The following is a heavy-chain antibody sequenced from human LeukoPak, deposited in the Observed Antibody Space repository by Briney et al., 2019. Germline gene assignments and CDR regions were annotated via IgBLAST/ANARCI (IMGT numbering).Heavy chain of an antibody. Sequence: SETLSLTCTVSGGSISSYYWSWIRQPAGKGLEWIGRIYTSGSTNYNPSLKSRVTISVDTSKNQFSLKLSSVTAADTAVYYCARAPGVAAAGFNWFDPWGQGTLVTVSS. CDR1: GGSISSYY. D-gene: IGHD6-13*01. CDR2: IYTSGST. CDR3: ARAPGVAAAGFNWFDP. J-gene: IGHJ5*02. V-gene: IGHV4-4*07.